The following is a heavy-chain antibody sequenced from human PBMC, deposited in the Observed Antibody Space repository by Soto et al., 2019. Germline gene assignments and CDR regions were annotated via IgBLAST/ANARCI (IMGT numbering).Heavy chain of an antibody. V-gene: IGHV3-23*01. D-gene: IGHD3-10*01. CDR2: LSGGDDST. CDR1: GFTFSHFA. J-gene: IGHJ4*02. CDR3: AKKYHYGSGTCLYYFDY. Sequence: EVQLLESGGGLVQPGGSLRLSCAAFGFTFSHFAMSWVRQAPGKGLEWVSTLSGGDDSTYYADSVKDRFTISRDNSKNTLYLQLNSLRAEDTAVYYCAKKYHYGSGTCLYYFDYWGQGTLVTVSS.